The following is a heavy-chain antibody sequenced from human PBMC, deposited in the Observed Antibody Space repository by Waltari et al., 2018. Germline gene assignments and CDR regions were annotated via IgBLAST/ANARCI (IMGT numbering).Heavy chain of an antibody. Sequence: EVQLVESGGGLVQPGGSLRLSCAASGFTFSSYVMSWVRQAPGKGLEWVANIKQDGSEKYYVDSVKGRFTISRDNAKNSLYLQMNSLRAEDTAVYYCARGAAPPEYYYYYGMDVWGQGTTVTVSS. D-gene: IGHD6-6*01. V-gene: IGHV3-7*01. CDR3: ARGAAPPEYYYYYGMDV. J-gene: IGHJ6*02. CDR1: GFTFSSYV. CDR2: IKQDGSEK.